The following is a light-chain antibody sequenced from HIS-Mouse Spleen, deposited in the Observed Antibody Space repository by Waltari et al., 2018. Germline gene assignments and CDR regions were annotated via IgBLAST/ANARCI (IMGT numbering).Light chain of an antibody. Sequence: DIVMTQSPYSLAVSLGERATINCKSSQSVLYSSNNKNYLAWYQQKPGQPPKLLIYWASTLESGVPDRFSGSGSGTDFTLTISSLQAEDVAVYYCQQYYSTLTFGGGTKVEIK. V-gene: IGKV4-1*01. CDR1: QSVLYSSNNKNY. CDR2: WAS. CDR3: QQYYSTLT. J-gene: IGKJ4*01.